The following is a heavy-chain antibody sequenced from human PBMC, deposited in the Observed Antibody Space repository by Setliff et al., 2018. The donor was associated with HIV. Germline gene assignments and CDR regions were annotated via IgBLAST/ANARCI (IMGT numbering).Heavy chain of an antibody. J-gene: IGHJ4*02. CDR1: GYTFTDYF. CDR3: ASQLSNSFDY. D-gene: IGHD1-1*01. CDR2: ISPDNANT. Sequence: GASVKVSCKSSGYTFTDYFMHWVRQAPGQGLEWMGWISPDNANTRISQRFRGSVTMTRDRSINTAYMEFSGLTSDDTAVYYCASQLSNSFDYWGQGTLVTVSS. V-gene: IGHV1-2*02.